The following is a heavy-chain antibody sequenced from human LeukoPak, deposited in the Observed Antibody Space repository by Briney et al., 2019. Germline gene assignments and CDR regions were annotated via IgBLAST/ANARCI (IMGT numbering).Heavy chain of an antibody. D-gene: IGHD3-10*01. V-gene: IGHV4-61*08. CDR1: GGSISSGGYY. Sequence: PSQTLSLTCTVSGGSISSGGYYWSWIRQPPGKGLEWIGYIYYSGSTNYNPSLKSRVTISVDTSRNQFSLKLSSVTAADTAVYYCARAIWFGELFNAFDIWGQGTMVTVSS. J-gene: IGHJ3*02. CDR2: IYYSGST. CDR3: ARAIWFGELFNAFDI.